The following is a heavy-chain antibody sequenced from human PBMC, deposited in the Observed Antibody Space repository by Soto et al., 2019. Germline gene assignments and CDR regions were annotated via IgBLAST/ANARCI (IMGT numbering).Heavy chain of an antibody. Sequence: QVQLVESGGGVVQPGRSLRLSCAASGFTFTSYAMHWVRQAPGKGLEWVAVISNDGSNYYYADSVRGRFTISRDNTKNTLFRQRSSLRGEDSGVYYCARGTTLAIFDSGMDVWGQGTTVTVSS. V-gene: IGHV3-30-3*01. D-gene: IGHD3-3*01. CDR2: ISNDGSNY. J-gene: IGHJ6*02. CDR3: ARGTTLAIFDSGMDV. CDR1: GFTFTSYA.